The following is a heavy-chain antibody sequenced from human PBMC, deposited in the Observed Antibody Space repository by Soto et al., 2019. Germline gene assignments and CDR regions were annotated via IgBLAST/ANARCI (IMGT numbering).Heavy chain of an antibody. CDR1: GGSFSGYY. Sequence: SETLSLTCAVYGGSFSGYYWSWIRQPPGKGLEWIGEINHSGSTNYNPSLKSRVTISVDTSKNQFSLKLSSVTAADTAVYYCARGRKYSNYYMDVWGKGTTVTVSS. J-gene: IGHJ6*03. CDR2: INHSGST. CDR3: ARGRKYSNYYMDV. D-gene: IGHD4-4*01. V-gene: IGHV4-34*01.